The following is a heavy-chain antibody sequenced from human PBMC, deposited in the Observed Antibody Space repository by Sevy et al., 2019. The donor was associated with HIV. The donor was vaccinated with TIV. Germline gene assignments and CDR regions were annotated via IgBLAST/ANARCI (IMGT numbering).Heavy chain of an antibody. Sequence: GGSLGLSGAASGFTFSNAWRGWFGQAPGKGLEWVGGIKGKTNGGTKDYAAPVKGRFTISRDDSKNTLYLQMNSLKTEDTAVYYCTTSIVIVVVAALPDYWGQGTLVTVSS. CDR3: TTSIVIVVVAALPDY. D-gene: IGHD2-15*01. CDR1: GFTFSNAW. CDR2: IKGKTNGGTK. V-gene: IGHV3-15*01. J-gene: IGHJ4*02.